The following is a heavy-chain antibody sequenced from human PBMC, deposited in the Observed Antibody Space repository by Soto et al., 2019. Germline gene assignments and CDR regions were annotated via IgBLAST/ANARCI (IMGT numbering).Heavy chain of an antibody. CDR1: GGSTSSGDYS. CDR2: IYYGGST. V-gene: IGHV4-30-2*01. J-gene: IGHJ4*02. Sequence: SETLSLTCAVSGGSTSSGDYSWNWIRQPPGKGLEWIGYIYYGGSTYNNPSLQSRVTMSLDRSRNQFSLKLNSVTAADTAVYYCARVRREYDNSGPVDYWGQGTLVTVSS. CDR3: ARVRREYDNSGPVDY. D-gene: IGHD3-22*01.